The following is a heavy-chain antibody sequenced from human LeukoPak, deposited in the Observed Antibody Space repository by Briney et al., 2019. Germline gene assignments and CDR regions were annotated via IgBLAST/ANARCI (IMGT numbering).Heavy chain of an antibody. CDR3: ASGITIFGVPTYFDY. CDR2: ISSSSSYI. Sequence: GGSLRLSCAASGFTFSSYAMSWVRQAPGKGLEWVSSISSSSSYIYYADSVKGRFTISRVNAKNSLYLQMNSLRAEDTAVYYCASGITIFGVPTYFDYWGQGTLVTVSS. J-gene: IGHJ4*02. V-gene: IGHV3-21*01. D-gene: IGHD3-3*01. CDR1: GFTFSSYA.